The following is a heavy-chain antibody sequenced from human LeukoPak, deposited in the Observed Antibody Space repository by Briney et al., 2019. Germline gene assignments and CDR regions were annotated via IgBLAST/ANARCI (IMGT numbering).Heavy chain of an antibody. D-gene: IGHD1-26*01. V-gene: IGHV7-4-1*02. CDR1: GYRFTSYA. Sequence: ASVKISCKASGYRFTSYAMNWVRQAPGQGLEWMGWINTNTGNPTYAQGFTGRFVFSLGTSVSTAYLQISSLKAEDTAVYYCARGVGAQGENFDYWGQGTLVTVSS. CDR2: INTNTGNP. CDR3: ARGVGAQGENFDY. J-gene: IGHJ4*02.